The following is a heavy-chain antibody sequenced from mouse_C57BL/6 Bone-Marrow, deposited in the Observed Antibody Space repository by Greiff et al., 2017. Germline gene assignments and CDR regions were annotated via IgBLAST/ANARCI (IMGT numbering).Heavy chain of an antibody. V-gene: IGHV1-63*01. J-gene: IGHJ4*01. CDR2: IDPNSGGT. CDR3: ARWVFYSYGSSLYYYAMDY. Sequence: QVQLQQSGAELVRPGTSVKMSCKASGYTFTNYWIGWAKQRPGHGLEWIGRIDPNSGGTKYNEKFKSKATLTVDKPSSTAYMQLSSLTSEDSAVYYCARWVFYSYGSSLYYYAMDYWGQGTSVTVSS. CDR1: GYTFTNYW. D-gene: IGHD1-1*01.